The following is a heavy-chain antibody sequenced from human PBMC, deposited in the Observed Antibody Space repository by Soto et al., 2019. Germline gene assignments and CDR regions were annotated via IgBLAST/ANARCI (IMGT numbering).Heavy chain of an antibody. V-gene: IGHV3-23*01. CDR2: ISGSGGST. J-gene: IGHJ6*02. Sequence: EVQLLESGGGLVQPGGSLRLSCAASGFTFSSYAMSWVRQAPGKGLEWVSGISGSGGSTYYADSVKGRFTISRDNSKNTLYLQTTSLRAEDTAGYYCAKERGYNYGYDGMDVSGQGTRVTVSS. CDR1: GFTFSSYA. CDR3: AKERGYNYGYDGMDV. D-gene: IGHD5-18*01.